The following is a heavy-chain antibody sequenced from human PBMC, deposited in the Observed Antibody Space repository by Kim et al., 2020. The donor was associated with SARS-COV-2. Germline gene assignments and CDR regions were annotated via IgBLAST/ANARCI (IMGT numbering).Heavy chain of an antibody. V-gene: IGHV4-30-2*01. D-gene: IGHD6-6*01. Sequence: SETLSLTCAVSGGSISSGGYSWSWIRQPPGKGLEWIGYIYHSGSTYYNPSLKSRVTISVDRSKNQFSLKLSSVTAADTAVYYCARGRSYSSSSRQRAAAPKINFDYWGQGTLVTVSS. CDR2: IYHSGST. CDR3: ARGRSYSSSSRQRAAAPKINFDY. CDR1: GGSISSGGYS. J-gene: IGHJ4*02.